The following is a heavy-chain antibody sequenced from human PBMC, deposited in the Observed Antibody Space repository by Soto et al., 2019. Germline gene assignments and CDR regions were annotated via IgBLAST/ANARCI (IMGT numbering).Heavy chain of an antibody. J-gene: IGHJ3*02. CDR3: ARRVGTSSSRAFDI. CDR2: IYPGDSDT. V-gene: IGHV5-51*01. CDR1: GYSFTSYW. D-gene: IGHD6-6*01. Sequence: ESLKSSCKGSGYSFTSYWIGWVRQMPGKGLEWMGIIYPGDSDTRYSPSFQGQVTISADKSIGTAYLQWSSLKASDTATYYCARRVGTSSSRAFDIWGQGTMVTVSS.